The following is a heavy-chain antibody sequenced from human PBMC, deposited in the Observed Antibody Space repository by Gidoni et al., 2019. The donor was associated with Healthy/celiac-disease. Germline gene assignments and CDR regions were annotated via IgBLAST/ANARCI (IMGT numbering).Heavy chain of an antibody. D-gene: IGHD1-26*01. CDR3: AKCGGSYSFSWCYFDY. J-gene: IGHJ4*02. Sequence: QVQMVASGGGVVQPGRSLRLSCAASGLTFSSYGMHWVRQAPGKGLEWVAVISYDGSNKNYADSVEGRFTISRDNSKNTLYLQMNSLRAEDTAVYYCAKCGGSYSFSWCYFDYWGQGTLVTVSS. CDR2: ISYDGSNK. V-gene: IGHV3-30*18. CDR1: GLTFSSYG.